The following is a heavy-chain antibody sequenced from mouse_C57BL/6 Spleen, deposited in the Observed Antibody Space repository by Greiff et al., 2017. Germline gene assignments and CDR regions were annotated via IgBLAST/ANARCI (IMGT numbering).Heavy chain of an antibody. CDR3: ASAQLDYFDY. Sequence: EVQLQQSGPELVKPGASVKISCKASGYSFTGYYMNWVKQSPEKSLEWIGEINPSTGGTTYNQKFKAKATLTVDKSSSTAYMQLKSLTSEDSAVYYCASAQLDYFDYWGQGTTLTVSS. CDR1: GYSFTGYY. J-gene: IGHJ2*01. CDR2: INPSTGGT. V-gene: IGHV1-42*01. D-gene: IGHD4-1*02.